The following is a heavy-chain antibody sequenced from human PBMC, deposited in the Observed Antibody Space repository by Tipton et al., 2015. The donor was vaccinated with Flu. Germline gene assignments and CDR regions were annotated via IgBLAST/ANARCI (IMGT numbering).Heavy chain of an antibody. J-gene: IGHJ4*02. V-gene: IGHV3-7*01. CDR3: ARDRLGIAAAAPFDY. D-gene: IGHD6-13*01. CDR1: GFTFSSYW. Sequence: SLRLSCAASGFTFSSYWMSWVRQAPGKGLEWVANIKQDGSEKYYVDSVKGRFTISRDNAKNSLYLQINSLRAEDTAVYYCARDRLGIAAAAPFDYWGQGTLVTVSS. CDR2: IKQDGSEK.